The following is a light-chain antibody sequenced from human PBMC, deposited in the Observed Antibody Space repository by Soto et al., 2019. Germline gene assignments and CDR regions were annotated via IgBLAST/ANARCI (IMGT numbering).Light chain of an antibody. J-gene: IGKJ1*01. CDR3: QQYDTSPT. V-gene: IGKV3-15*01. CDR1: QSVRSN. Sequence: EIVMTQSPASLSVSAGERATLSCRARQSVRSNLAWYQQKPGQAPRLLIYGASSRATGIPARFIGSGSGTEFTLTISSLQSEDFAVYYCQQYDTSPTFGQGTKVDIK. CDR2: GAS.